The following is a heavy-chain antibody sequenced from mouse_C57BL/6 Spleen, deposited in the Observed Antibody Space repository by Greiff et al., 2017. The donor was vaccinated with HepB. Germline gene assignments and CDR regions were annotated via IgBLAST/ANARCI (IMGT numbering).Heavy chain of an antibody. CDR1: GYTFTSYW. Sequence: QVQLKQPGAELVMPGASVKLSCKASGYTFTSYWMHWVKQRPGQGLEWIGEIDPSDSYTNYNQKFKGKSTLTVDKSSSTAYMQLSSLTSEDSAVYYCARPYGNYVAWFAYWGQGTLVTVSA. CDR3: ARPYGNYVAWFAY. J-gene: IGHJ3*01. V-gene: IGHV1-69*01. D-gene: IGHD2-1*01. CDR2: IDPSDSYT.